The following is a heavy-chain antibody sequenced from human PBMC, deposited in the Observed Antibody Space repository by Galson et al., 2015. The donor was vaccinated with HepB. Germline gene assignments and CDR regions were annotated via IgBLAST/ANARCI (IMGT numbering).Heavy chain of an antibody. D-gene: IGHD3-16*01. J-gene: IGHJ6*02. CDR1: GFTFSDYY. CDR3: ARDLLGFGMDV. V-gene: IGHV3-11*06. CDR2: ISSSSRYT. Sequence: SLRLSCAVSGFTFSDYYMSWVRQAPGKGLEWVSYISSSSRYTDYADSVKGRFTISRDRAKNSLYLQMNSLRVEDTAVYYCARDLLGFGMDVWGQGTTVTVSS.